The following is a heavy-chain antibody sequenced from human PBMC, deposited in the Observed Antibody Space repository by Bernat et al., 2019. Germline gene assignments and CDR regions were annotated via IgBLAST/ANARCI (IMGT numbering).Heavy chain of an antibody. CDR2: INSDGSST. CDR1: GFTFSSYW. J-gene: IGHJ6*03. V-gene: IGHV3-74*02. Sequence: VQLVESGGGLVQPGGSLRLSCAASGFTFSSYWMHWVRQAPGKGLVWVSRINSDGSSTSYADSVKGRFTISRDNAKNTLYLQMNSLRAEDTAVYYCARAGYDYYYMDVWGKGTTVTVSS. CDR3: ARAGYDYYYMDV.